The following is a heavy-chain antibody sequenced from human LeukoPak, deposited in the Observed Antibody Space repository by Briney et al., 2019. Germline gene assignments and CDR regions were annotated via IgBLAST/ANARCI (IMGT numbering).Heavy chain of an antibody. CDR3: ARGDCSSTSCYPGY. CDR2: ISYDGSKK. D-gene: IGHD2-2*01. Sequence: GRSLRLSCAASGFTFSSYAMHWVRQAPGKGLEWVAVISYDGSKKYYADSVKGRFTISRDNSKNTLYLQMNSLRAEDTAVYYCARGDCSSTSCYPGYWGQGTLVTVSS. V-gene: IGHV3-30-3*01. J-gene: IGHJ4*02. CDR1: GFTFSSYA.